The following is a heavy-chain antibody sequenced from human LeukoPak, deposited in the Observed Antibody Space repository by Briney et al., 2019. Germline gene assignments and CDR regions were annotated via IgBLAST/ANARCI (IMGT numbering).Heavy chain of an antibody. CDR1: GFTFSSYS. CDR3: ARTYCSSTSCLVDY. CDR2: ISSSGGST. J-gene: IGHJ4*02. D-gene: IGHD2-2*01. V-gene: IGHV3-64*01. Sequence: GGSLRLSCAASGFTFSSYSMHWVRQAPGKGLEYVSAISSSGGSTYYANSVRGRFTISRDNSKNTLYLQMGSLRAEDMAVYYCARTYCSSTSCLVDYWGQGTLVTVSS.